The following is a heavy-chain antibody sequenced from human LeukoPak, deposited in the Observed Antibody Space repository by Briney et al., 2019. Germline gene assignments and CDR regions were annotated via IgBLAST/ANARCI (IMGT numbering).Heavy chain of an antibody. CDR3: AKDGQVVPAAYFDY. D-gene: IGHD2-2*01. CDR2: ISGSDGSS. CDR1: GFTFNSFA. J-gene: IGHJ4*02. Sequence: GGSLRLSCAASGFTFNSFAMNWVRQAPGKGLEWVSSISGSDGSSHYADSVKGRFTISRDNSKNTLYLQMNSLRAEDTAVYYCAKDGQVVPAAYFDYWGQGTLVTVSS. V-gene: IGHV3-23*01.